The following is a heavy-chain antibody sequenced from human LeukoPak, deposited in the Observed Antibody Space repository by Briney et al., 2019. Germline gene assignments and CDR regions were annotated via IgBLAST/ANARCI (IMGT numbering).Heavy chain of an antibody. Sequence: PGGSLRLSCVASGFTFSSYTMNWVRQAPGKGLEWVAFIRYDGTNKYYADSVKGRFTISRDNSKNTLYLQMSSLRAEDTAVYYCANRMTTVSAYYFYYYMDVWGKGTTVTVSS. CDR1: GFTFSSYT. D-gene: IGHD4-11*01. CDR2: IRYDGTNK. CDR3: ANRMTTVSAYYFYYYMDV. J-gene: IGHJ6*03. V-gene: IGHV3-30*02.